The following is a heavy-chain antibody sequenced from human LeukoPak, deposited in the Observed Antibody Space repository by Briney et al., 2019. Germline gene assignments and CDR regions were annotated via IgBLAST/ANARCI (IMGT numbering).Heavy chain of an antibody. J-gene: IGHJ6*02. CDR2: LNPNWGGN. D-gene: IGHD3-16*01. V-gene: IGHV1-2*04. CDR1: GYTFTGYY. CDR3: ARVRRGGDYYGMDV. Sequence: GASVNVSCKASGYTFTGYYMQWVRQAPGQGLVWMVWLNPNWGGNRCAQKFRGWVTMPRDTSISTAYVELSRLRSDDTAVYYCARVRRGGDYYGMDVWGQGTTVTVSS.